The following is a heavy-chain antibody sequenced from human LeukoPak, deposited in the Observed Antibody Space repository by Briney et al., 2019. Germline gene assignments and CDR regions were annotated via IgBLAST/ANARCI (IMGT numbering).Heavy chain of an antibody. CDR3: PTYKGKVRGVTIYYYYYMDV. CDR2: IKQEGSEK. V-gene: IGHV3-7*01. Sequence: AGGSLRLSCAASEFTFSSHWMSGVRQAPGEGGECGANIKQEGSEKYYVDSVKGRFTISRDNAKNSLDLQMNSLRAADTAVYYCPTYKGKVRGVTIYYYYYMDVWGKGTTVTISS. CDR1: EFTFSSHW. J-gene: IGHJ6*03. D-gene: IGHD3-10*01.